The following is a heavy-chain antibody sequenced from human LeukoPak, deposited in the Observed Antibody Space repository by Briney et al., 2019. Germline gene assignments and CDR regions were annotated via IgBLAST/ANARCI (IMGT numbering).Heavy chain of an antibody. CDR2: MSYDGSNK. CDR3: ARDVAFDGTRPPDY. CDR1: GFTFSSYA. J-gene: IGHJ4*02. D-gene: IGHD3-3*02. Sequence: GSLRLSCAASGFTFSSYAMHWVRQGPGKGLEWVAVMSYDGSNKYYAGSVKGRFTVSRDNSKNTLYLQMNSLRAEDTAVYYCARDVAFDGTRPPDYWGQGTLVTVSS. V-gene: IGHV3-30*04.